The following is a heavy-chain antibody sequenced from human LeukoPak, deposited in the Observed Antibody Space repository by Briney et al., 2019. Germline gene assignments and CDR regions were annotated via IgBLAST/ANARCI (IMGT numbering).Heavy chain of an antibody. CDR1: GYTFTSYD. J-gene: IGHJ3*02. CDR3: ARVRSGSHQDAFDI. Sequence: GASVKVSCKASGYTFTSYDINWVRQATGQGLEWMGWMNPNSGNTGYAQKFQGRVTITRNTSISTAYMELSSLRSEDTAVYYCARVRSGSHQDAFDIWGQGTMVTVSS. V-gene: IGHV1-8*03. CDR2: MNPNSGNT. D-gene: IGHD1-26*01.